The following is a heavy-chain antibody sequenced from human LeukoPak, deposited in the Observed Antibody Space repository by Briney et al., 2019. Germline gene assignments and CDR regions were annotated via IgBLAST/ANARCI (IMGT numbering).Heavy chain of an antibody. J-gene: IGHJ5*02. Sequence: SVKVSCKASGGIFSSYAISWVRQAPGQGLEWMGRIIPIFGTANYAQKFQGRVTITTDESTSTAYMELSSLRSEDTAVYYCARAKVVVVPAAMGPRNWFDPWGQGTLVTVSS. CDR1: GGIFSSYA. CDR3: ARAKVVVVPAAMGPRNWFDP. V-gene: IGHV1-69*05. D-gene: IGHD2-2*01. CDR2: IIPIFGTA.